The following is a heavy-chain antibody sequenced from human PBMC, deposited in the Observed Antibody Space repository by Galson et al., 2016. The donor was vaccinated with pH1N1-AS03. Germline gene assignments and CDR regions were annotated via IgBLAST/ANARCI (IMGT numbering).Heavy chain of an antibody. D-gene: IGHD1-1*01. Sequence: SLRLSCAASGFIFNNHWMHWVRQPPREGLVWVSRIDNDGRNTDYADSVKGRFIISRDNAKNTLYLEMNSLRVEDTSVYYCARDGMRGDACDIWGQGTTVTVSP. CDR2: IDNDGRNT. CDR3: ARDGMRGDACDI. V-gene: IGHV3-74*01. J-gene: IGHJ3*02. CDR1: GFIFNNHW.